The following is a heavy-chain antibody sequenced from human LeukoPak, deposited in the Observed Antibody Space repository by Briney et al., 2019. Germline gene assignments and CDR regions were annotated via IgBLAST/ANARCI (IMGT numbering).Heavy chain of an antibody. Sequence: PGGSLRLSCAASGFTFSNYAMHWVRQAPGKGLEWVAVISYDGSNKYYADSVKGRFTISRDNSKNTLYAQMNSLRVEDTAVYYCTRESSGSYYVSRFDPWGQGTLVTVSS. V-gene: IGHV3-30-3*01. CDR1: GFTFSNYA. D-gene: IGHD1-26*01. J-gene: IGHJ5*02. CDR2: ISYDGSNK. CDR3: TRESSGSYYVSRFDP.